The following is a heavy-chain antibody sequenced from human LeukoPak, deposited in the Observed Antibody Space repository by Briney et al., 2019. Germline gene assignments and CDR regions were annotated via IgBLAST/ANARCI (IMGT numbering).Heavy chain of an antibody. V-gene: IGHV4-34*01. Sequence: SETLSLTCAVYGGSFSGYYWSWIRQPPGKGLEWIGEINHSGSTNYNPSLKSRVTISVDTSKNQFSLKLSSVTAADTAVYYCAHVSTAAAGTSYYYYGMDVWGQGTTVTVSS. CDR3: AHVSTAAAGTSYYYYGMDV. CDR2: INHSGST. D-gene: IGHD6-13*01. J-gene: IGHJ6*02. CDR1: GGSFSGYY.